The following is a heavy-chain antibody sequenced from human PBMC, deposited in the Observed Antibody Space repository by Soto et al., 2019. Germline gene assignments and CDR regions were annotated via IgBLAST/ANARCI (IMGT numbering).Heavy chain of an antibody. CDR3: ARHFDAPNAFDI. CDR2: IHYSGRT. CDR1: GGSISNGDYY. J-gene: IGHJ3*02. D-gene: IGHD3-9*01. Sequence: PSETLSLTCTVSGGSISNGDYYWSWIRQLPGKGLEWIGNIHYSGRTYYNPSLKSRLTISVETSQNQFALTLTSVTAADTAVFYCARHFDAPNAFDIWGQGTMVTVSS. V-gene: IGHV4-31*03.